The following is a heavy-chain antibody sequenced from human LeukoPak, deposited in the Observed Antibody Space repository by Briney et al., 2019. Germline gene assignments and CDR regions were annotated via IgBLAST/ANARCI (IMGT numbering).Heavy chain of an antibody. J-gene: IGHJ5*02. Sequence: PSETLSLTCAVYGGSFSGYYWSWIRQPPGQGLEWIGEINHSGSTNYNPSLKSRVTISVDTSKTQFSLKLSSVTAADTAVYYCARGRYDFWSGTLGSWFDPWGQGTLVTVSS. CDR2: INHSGST. D-gene: IGHD3-3*01. V-gene: IGHV4-34*01. CDR3: ARGRYDFWSGTLGSWFDP. CDR1: GGSFSGYY.